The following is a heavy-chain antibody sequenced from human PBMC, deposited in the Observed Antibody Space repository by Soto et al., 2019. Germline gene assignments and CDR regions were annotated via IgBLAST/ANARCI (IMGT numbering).Heavy chain of an antibody. J-gene: IGHJ6*02. CDR1: GYTFTSYY. CDR3: ARPDRGKRYCTNGVRYIRKGYYYYGMDV. D-gene: IGHD2-8*01. Sequence: ASVKVSCKASGYTFTSYYMHWVRQAPGQGLEWMGIINPSGGSTSYAQKFQGRVTMTRDTSTNTVYMELSSLRSEDTAVYYCARPDRGKRYCTNGVRYIRKGYYYYGMDVWGQGTTVTVSS. V-gene: IGHV1-46*01. CDR2: INPSGGST.